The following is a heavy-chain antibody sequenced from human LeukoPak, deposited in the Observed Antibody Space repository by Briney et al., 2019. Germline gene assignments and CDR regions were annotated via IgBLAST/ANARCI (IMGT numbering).Heavy chain of an antibody. J-gene: IGHJ4*02. V-gene: IGHV1-69*04. CDR1: GGTFSSYA. CDR3: ASAMSNRDGYNPRAFDY. D-gene: IGHD5-24*01. CDR2: IIPILGIA. Sequence: ASVKVSCKASGGTFSSYAISWVRQAPGQGLEWMGRIIPILGIANYAQKFQGRVTITADKSTSTAYMELSSLRSEDTAVYYCASAMSNRDGYNPRAFDYWGRGTLVTVSS.